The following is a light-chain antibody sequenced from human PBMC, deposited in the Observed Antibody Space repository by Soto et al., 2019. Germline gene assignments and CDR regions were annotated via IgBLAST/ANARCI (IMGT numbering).Light chain of an antibody. V-gene: IGLV2-14*01. Sequence: QSVLTQPASVSGSPGQSITISCSGTSSDVGGSDYVSWYQQHPGKAPKLIMYQVSNRPSGVSDRFSGSQSGNTASLTISGLQAEDESYFSCSSFSPTSTPYAFGTGTKVTVL. CDR1: SSDVGGSDY. CDR2: QVS. J-gene: IGLJ1*01. CDR3: SSFSPTSTPYA.